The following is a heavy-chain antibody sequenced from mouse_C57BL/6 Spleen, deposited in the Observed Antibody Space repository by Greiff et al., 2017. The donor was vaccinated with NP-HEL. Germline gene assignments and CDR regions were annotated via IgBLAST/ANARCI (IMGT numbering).Heavy chain of an antibody. Sequence: VQRVESGPGLVAPSQSLSITCTVSGFSLTSYAISWVRQPPGTGLEWLGVIWTGGGTNYNSALKSRLSISKDNSKSQVFLKMNSLQTDDTARYYCARNRIYYDYPYWYFDVWGTGTTVTVSS. CDR2: IWTGGGT. J-gene: IGHJ1*03. D-gene: IGHD2-4*01. CDR1: GFSLTSYA. CDR3: ARNRIYYDYPYWYFDV. V-gene: IGHV2-9-1*01.